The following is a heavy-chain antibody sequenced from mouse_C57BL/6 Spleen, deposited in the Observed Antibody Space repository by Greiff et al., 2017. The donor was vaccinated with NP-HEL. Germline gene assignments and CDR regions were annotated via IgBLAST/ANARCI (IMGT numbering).Heavy chain of an antibody. CDR3: TREDYYAMDY. V-gene: IGHV5-9-1*02. CDR1: GFTFSSYA. Sequence: EVKVEESGEGLVKPGGSLKLSCAASGFTFSSYAMSWVRQTPEKRLEWVAYISSGGDYIYYADTVKGRFTISRDNARNTLYLQMSSLKSEDTAMYYCTREDYYAMDYWGQGTSVTVSS. J-gene: IGHJ4*01. CDR2: ISSGGDYI.